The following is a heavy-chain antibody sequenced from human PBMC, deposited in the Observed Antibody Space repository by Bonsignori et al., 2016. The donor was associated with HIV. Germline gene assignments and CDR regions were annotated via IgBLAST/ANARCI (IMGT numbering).Heavy chain of an antibody. D-gene: IGHD3-10*01. CDR2: VYNSGTT. Sequence: PGKGLEWIGDVYNSGTTNYNPFLKSRVTISVDTSKNQFSLNLNSVTAADTAIYYCSRVSRGPDYWGQGTLVTVSS. V-gene: IGHV4-59*13. J-gene: IGHJ4*02. CDR3: SRVSRGPDY.